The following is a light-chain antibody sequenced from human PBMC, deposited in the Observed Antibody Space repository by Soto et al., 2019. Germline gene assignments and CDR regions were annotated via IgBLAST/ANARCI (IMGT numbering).Light chain of an antibody. V-gene: IGKV3-20*01. J-gene: IGKJ5*01. Sequence: EIVMTQSPATLPVSPGERATLSCRASQSVSSNLAWYQQKPGQAPRLLISGASSRATGIPDRFSGSGSGTDFTLTISRLEPEDFAVYYCQQYGTSPITFGQGTRLEIK. CDR3: QQYGTSPIT. CDR2: GAS. CDR1: QSVSSN.